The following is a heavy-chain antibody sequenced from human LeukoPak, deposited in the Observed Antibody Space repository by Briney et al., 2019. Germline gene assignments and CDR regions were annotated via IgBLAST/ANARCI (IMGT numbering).Heavy chain of an antibody. Sequence: PGGSLRLSCAASGFTFSSYSMNGVRQAPGKGLEGVSSISSTSSNIYYADSVKGRFTISRDNSKNTLYLQMNSLRAEDTAVYYCAKSGLNRFDYWGQGTLVTVSS. D-gene: IGHD2-15*01. CDR3: AKSGLNRFDY. CDR2: ISSTSSNI. CDR1: GFTFSSYS. J-gene: IGHJ4*02. V-gene: IGHV3-21*04.